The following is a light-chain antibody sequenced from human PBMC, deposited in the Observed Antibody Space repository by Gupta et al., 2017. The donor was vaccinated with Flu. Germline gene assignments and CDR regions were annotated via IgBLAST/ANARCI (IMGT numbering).Light chain of an antibody. CDR1: SFGSQN. Sequence: VSVALGQTATITCGGNSFGSQNVNWYQQKPGQAPVLVIYRDSDRPSGIPGRLSGSVSGNTATLTISRAQVGDEADYCCQVGASGTVVFGGGTKLTVL. V-gene: IGLV3-9*01. CDR3: QVGASGTVV. CDR2: RDS. J-gene: IGLJ2*01.